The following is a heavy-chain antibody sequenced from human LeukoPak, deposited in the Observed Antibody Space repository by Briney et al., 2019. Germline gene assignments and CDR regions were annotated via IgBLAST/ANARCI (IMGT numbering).Heavy chain of an antibody. V-gene: IGHV1-8*03. CDR3: ARDRNIVVVPAAMGDWYFDL. Sequence: ASVKVSCKASGYTFTSYDINWVRQATGQGLEWMGWMNPNSGNTGYAQKFQGRVTITRNTSISTAYMELSSLRSEDTAVYYCARDRNIVVVPAAMGDWYFDLWGRGTLVTVSS. J-gene: IGHJ2*01. D-gene: IGHD2-2*01. CDR1: GYTFTSYD. CDR2: MNPNSGNT.